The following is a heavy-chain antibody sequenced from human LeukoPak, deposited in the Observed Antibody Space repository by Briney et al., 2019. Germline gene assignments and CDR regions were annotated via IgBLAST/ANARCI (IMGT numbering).Heavy chain of an antibody. J-gene: IGHJ4*02. CDR3: VRIAVAGHYFDY. Sequence: WFSAISGSGGSTYYADSVKGRFTISRDNSKNTLYLQMNSLRAEDTAVYYCVRIAVAGHYFDYWGQGTLVTVSS. D-gene: IGHD6-19*01. V-gene: IGHV3-23*01. CDR2: ISGSGGST.